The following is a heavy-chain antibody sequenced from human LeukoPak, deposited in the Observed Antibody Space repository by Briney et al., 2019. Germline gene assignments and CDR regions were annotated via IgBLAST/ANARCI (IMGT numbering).Heavy chain of an antibody. J-gene: IGHJ4*02. CDR1: GFNFSRYW. D-gene: IGHD3-10*01. Sequence: GGSLRLSCVGSGFNFSRYWMNWVRQAPGKGLMWVSRINTDGTTTNYADSVKGRFSVSRDNAKSTLYLQMNSLRAEDTAVYYCAKVALWFGELIDYWGQGTLVTVSS. CDR2: INTDGTTT. CDR3: AKVALWFGELIDY. V-gene: IGHV3-74*01.